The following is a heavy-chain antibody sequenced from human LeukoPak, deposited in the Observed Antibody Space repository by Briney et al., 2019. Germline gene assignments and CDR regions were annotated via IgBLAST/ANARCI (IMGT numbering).Heavy chain of an antibody. CDR2: ISSSGSTI. CDR3: CLRRGLLRYFDRLEY. Sequence: GGSLRLSCAASGFTFSDYYMSWIRQAPGKGLEWVSYISSSGSTIYYADSVKGRFTISRDNAKNSLYLQMNSLRAEDTAVYYCCLRRGLLRYFDRLEYWGQGTLVTVSS. V-gene: IGHV3-11*04. J-gene: IGHJ4*02. CDR1: GFTFSDYY. D-gene: IGHD3-9*01.